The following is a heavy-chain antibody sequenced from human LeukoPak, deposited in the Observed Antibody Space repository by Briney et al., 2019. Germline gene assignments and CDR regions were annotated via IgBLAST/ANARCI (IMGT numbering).Heavy chain of an antibody. Sequence: SQTLSLTCAVSGGSISSGGYSWSWIRQPPGKGLEWIGYIYHSGSTYYNPSLKSRVTISVDRFKNQFSLKLSSVTAADTAVYYCARRIPHYYGSGSPSHYFDYWGQGTLVTVSS. J-gene: IGHJ4*02. CDR3: ARRIPHYYGSGSPSHYFDY. CDR1: GGSISSGGYS. V-gene: IGHV4-30-2*01. D-gene: IGHD3-10*01. CDR2: IYHSGST.